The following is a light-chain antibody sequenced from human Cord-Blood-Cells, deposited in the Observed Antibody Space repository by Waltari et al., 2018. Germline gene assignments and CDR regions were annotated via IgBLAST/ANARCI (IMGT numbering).Light chain of an antibody. V-gene: IGLV1-51*02. CDR3: GTWDSSLSAGV. Sequence: QSVLTQPPSVSAAPGQKVTISCSGSSSNIGNNYVSWYQQLPGTAPKLLIYENNKRPSGIPDRFSGAQSVTSATLGITGLQTGDEADYYCGTWDSSLSAGVFGGGTKLTVL. CDR1: SSNIGNNY. CDR2: ENN. J-gene: IGLJ2*01.